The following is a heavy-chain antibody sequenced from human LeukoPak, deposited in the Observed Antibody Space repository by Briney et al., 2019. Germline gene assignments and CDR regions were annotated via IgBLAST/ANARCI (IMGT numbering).Heavy chain of an antibody. CDR3: ARDWTILRYFDWLRRYYFDY. V-gene: IGHV1-46*01. J-gene: IGHJ4*02. D-gene: IGHD3-9*01. Sequence: VASVKVSCKASGYTFTSYYMHWVRQAPGQGLEWMGIINPSGGSTSYAQKFQGRVTMTRDTSISTAYMELSRLRSDDTAVYYCARDWTILRYFDWLRRYYFDYWGQGTLVTVSS. CDR2: INPSGGST. CDR1: GYTFTSYY.